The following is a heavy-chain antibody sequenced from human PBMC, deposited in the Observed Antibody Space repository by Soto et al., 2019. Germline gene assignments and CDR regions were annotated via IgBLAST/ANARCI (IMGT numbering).Heavy chain of an antibody. D-gene: IGHD2-21*02. CDR3: ARKYGDSVY. V-gene: IGHV1-3*01. Sequence: GQLVQSGAEVKKPGASVKVSCKASGYTFTSYSLNWVRQAPGQSLEWMGRITAGTGDTENSKKFQDRVSITRDTSANTVYMELPRLRSEDTAVYFCARKYGDSVYWGQGTKVTVSS. J-gene: IGHJ4*02. CDR1: GYTFTSYS. CDR2: ITAGTGDT.